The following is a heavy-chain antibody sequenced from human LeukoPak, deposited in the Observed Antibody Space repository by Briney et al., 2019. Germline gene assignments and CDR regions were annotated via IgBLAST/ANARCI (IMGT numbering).Heavy chain of an antibody. CDR3: AREKVNRAMVTSPRKNYYYMDV. V-gene: IGHV4-59*01. CDR1: GGYISTYY. CDR2: IYYTGST. D-gene: IGHD5-18*01. J-gene: IGHJ6*03. Sequence: PSETLSLTCTVSGGYISTYYWSWIRQPPGKGLEWIGYIYYTGSTNYNPSLKSRVTISVDTSKNQFSLKLSSVTAADTAVYYCAREKVNRAMVTSPRKNYYYMDVWGKGTTVTVSS.